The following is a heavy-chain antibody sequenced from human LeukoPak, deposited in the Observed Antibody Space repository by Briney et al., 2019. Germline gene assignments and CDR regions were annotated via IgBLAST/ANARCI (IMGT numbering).Heavy chain of an antibody. J-gene: IGHJ4*02. CDR2: VSAYNGNT. D-gene: IGHD5-24*01. CDR3: ARTGWLQSDPFDS. V-gene: IGHV1-18*01. CDR1: GYTFSNYG. Sequence: ASVKVSCKASGYTFSNYGFSWVRQAPGQGLEWMGWVSAYNGNTNYAQKLQGRVTMTTDTSTTTAYMELRSLISADTAVYYCARTGWLQSDPFDSWGQGTLVTVSS.